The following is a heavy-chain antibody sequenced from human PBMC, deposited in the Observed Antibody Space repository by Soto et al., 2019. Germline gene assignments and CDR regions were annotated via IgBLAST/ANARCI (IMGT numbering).Heavy chain of an antibody. CDR3: TAETYCGGGSCPEY. D-gene: IGHD2-15*01. CDR2: IKSKKDGGTI. J-gene: IGHJ4*02. CDR1: GAPFSGHW. Sequence: EVQLVESGGGLVEPGGSLRLTCAVSGAPFSGHWMSWVRQAPGKGLAWVARIKSKKDGGTIEYAAPVKGRLTISRDDARNTLYLQMNSLKTEDTAIYYCTAETYCGGGSCPEYWGQGTLVTVSS. V-gene: IGHV3-15*01.